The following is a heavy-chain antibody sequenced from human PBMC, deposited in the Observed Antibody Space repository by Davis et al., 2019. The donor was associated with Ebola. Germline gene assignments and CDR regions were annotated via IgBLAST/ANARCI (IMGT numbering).Heavy chain of an antibody. CDR1: GYTLTDYY. CDR2: INPNRDGA. Sequence: ASVKVSCKASGYTLTDYYMHWVRQAPGQGLEWMGWINPNRDGANYAQKFQGRVTMTRDTSISTVYMELTSLGSDDTAVYYCARGVYGAFFDSWGQGALVTVSS. D-gene: IGHD4-17*01. J-gene: IGHJ4*02. CDR3: ARGVYGAFFDS. V-gene: IGHV1-2*02.